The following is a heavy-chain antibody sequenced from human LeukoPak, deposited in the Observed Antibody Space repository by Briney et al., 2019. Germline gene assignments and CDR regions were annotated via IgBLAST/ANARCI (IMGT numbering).Heavy chain of an antibody. Sequence: GGSLRLSCAASGFTFSSYSMNWVRQAPGQGLEWVSSITTSSSYIYYADSVKGRFTMSRDNAKNSLYLQMNSLRAEDTAVYYCARGGEDIWGQGTMVTVSS. CDR3: ARGGEDI. CDR2: ITTSSSYI. CDR1: GFTFSSYS. J-gene: IGHJ3*02. V-gene: IGHV3-21*01. D-gene: IGHD3-3*01.